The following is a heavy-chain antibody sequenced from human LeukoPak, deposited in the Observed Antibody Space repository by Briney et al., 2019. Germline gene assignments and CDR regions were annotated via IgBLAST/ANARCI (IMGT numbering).Heavy chain of an antibody. Sequence: GASVKVSCKASGYTFTAYYVHWVRQAPGQGLEWMGWISPNSSDTEYAQKFQGRVTVTRDTSISTVYMELRRLKSDDTAVYNCARSLGDSSGSFDFWGQGTLVTVSA. CDR2: ISPNSSDT. J-gene: IGHJ4*02. CDR3: ARSLGDSSGSFDF. D-gene: IGHD3-22*01. CDR1: GYTFTAYY. V-gene: IGHV1-2*02.